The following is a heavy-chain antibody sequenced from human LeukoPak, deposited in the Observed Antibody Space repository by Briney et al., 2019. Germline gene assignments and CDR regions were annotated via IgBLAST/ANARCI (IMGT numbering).Heavy chain of an antibody. CDR2: IYYSGST. CDR1: GGSISSGGYY. V-gene: IGHV4-31*03. Sequence: PSETLSLTCTVSGGSISSGGYYWSWIRQHPGKGLEWIGYIYYSGSTYYNPSLKSRVTISVDTSKNQFSLKLSSVTAADTAVYYCARGGGSYFGFDYWGQGTLVTVSS. CDR3: ARGGGSYFGFDY. D-gene: IGHD1-26*01. J-gene: IGHJ4*02.